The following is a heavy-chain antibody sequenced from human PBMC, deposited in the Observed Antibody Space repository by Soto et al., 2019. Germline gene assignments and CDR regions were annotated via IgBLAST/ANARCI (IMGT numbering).Heavy chain of an antibody. Sequence: ETLSLTCSVSGGCISGSYWGWIRQSPGKGLEWLGYVYYTGSTNYSPSLRSRVSISVDTSKNEFSLRLSSVTAADTAVYFCARSVAVPGAHIDYWGQGTQVTVSS. CDR3: ARSVAVPGAHIDY. CDR1: GGCISGSY. D-gene: IGHD6-19*01. V-gene: IGHV4-59*01. CDR2: VYYTGST. J-gene: IGHJ4*02.